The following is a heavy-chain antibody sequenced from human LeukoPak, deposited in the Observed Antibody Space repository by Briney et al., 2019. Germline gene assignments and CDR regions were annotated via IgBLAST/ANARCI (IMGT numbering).Heavy chain of an antibody. CDR3: VKSAGKDGYRDVFDI. V-gene: IGHV3-48*01. Sequence: GGSLRLSCAASGFTFTMFSMTWLRQARGKGLEGIAFIRGRSDNTYYADSVQGRFTISRDNAEDSVYLQMNSLRGEDTAVYHCVKSAGKDGYRDVFDIWGQGTVVTVSS. CDR1: GFTFTMFS. D-gene: IGHD5-24*01. CDR2: IRGRSDNT. J-gene: IGHJ3*02.